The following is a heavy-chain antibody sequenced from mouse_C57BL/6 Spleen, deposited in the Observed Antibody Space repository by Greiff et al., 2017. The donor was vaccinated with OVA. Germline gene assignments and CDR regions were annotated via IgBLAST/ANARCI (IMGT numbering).Heavy chain of an antibody. CDR2: IYPGDGDT. V-gene: IGHV1-82*01. J-gene: IGHJ2*01. Sequence: QVQLQQSGPELVKPGASVKISCKASGYAFSSSWMNWVKQRPGKGLEWIGRIYPGDGDTNYNGKFKGKATLTADKSSSTAYMQLSSLTSEDSAVYFCARDGYSYYFDYGGQGTTLTVSS. CDR1: GYAFSSSW. D-gene: IGHD2-3*01. CDR3: ARDGYSYYFDY.